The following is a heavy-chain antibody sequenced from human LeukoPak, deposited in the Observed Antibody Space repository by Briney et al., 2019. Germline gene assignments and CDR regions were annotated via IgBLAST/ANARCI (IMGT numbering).Heavy chain of an antibody. CDR1: GFTFSSYA. CDR3: AKAASSSWTSYYYGMDV. CDR2: ISGSGGST. D-gene: IGHD6-13*01. V-gene: IGHV3-23*01. J-gene: IGHJ6*02. Sequence: GGSLRLSCAASGFTFSSYAMSWVRQAPGKGLEWVSAISGSGGSTYYADSVKGRFTISKDNSKNTVYPQMSSLRVDDTAVYYCAKAASSSWTSYYYGMDVWGQGTTVTVSS.